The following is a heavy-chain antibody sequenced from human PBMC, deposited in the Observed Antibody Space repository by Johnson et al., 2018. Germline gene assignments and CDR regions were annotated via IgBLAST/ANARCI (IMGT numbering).Heavy chain of an antibody. CDR3: TPGRLGAFDI. Sequence: VQLVQSGGGLVKPGGSLRLSCAASGFTFSNAWMSWVRQAPGKGLEWVGRIKSKTDGGTRDYAAPGKGGSTISRDESKTTLYRQLNSRKTEDTAVYYCTPGRLGAFDIWGQGTMVTVSS. D-gene: IGHD3-9*01. V-gene: IGHV3-15*05. CDR1: GFTFSNAW. CDR2: IKSKTDGGTR. J-gene: IGHJ3*02.